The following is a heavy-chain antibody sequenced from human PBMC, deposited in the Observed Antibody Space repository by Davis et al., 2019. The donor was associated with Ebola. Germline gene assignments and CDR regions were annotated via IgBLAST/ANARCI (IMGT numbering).Heavy chain of an antibody. CDR2: ISWNGGSK. V-gene: IGHV3-9*01. J-gene: IGHJ4*02. CDR1: GFTFDDYG. CDR3: ARVNVVAAGSFDF. D-gene: IGHD6-13*01. Sequence: SLKISCVASGFTFDDYGMHWVRQRPGKGLEWVSGISWNGGSKDYADSVKGRFTISRDNAKNSLYLQMNSLTPEDTAFYYCARVNVVAAGSFDFWGQGTRVTVST.